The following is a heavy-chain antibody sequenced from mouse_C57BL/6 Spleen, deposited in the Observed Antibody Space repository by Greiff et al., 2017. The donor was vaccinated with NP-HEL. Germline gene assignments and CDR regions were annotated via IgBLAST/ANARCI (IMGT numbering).Heavy chain of an antibody. CDR1: GYTFTDYE. Sequence: QVQLKQSGAELVRPGASVTLSCKASGYTFTDYEMHWVKQTPVHGLEWIGAIDPETGGTAYNQKFKGKAILTADKSSSTAYMELRSLTSEDSAVYYCTKAHDYYGSRYGGYWYFDVWGTGTTVTVSS. V-gene: IGHV1-15*01. CDR2: IDPETGGT. D-gene: IGHD1-1*01. CDR3: TKAHDYYGSRYGGYWYFDV. J-gene: IGHJ1*03.